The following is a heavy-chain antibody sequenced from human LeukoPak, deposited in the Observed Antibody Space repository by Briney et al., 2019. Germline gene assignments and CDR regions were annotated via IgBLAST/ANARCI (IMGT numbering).Heavy chain of an antibody. CDR2: INQGGSLN. CDR1: GFSFRDFW. V-gene: IGHV3-7*01. CDR3: TRFGNSGWNLEY. Sequence: GGSLRLSCAASGFSFRDFWMSWVRQSPGKGLEWVASINQGGSLNYYVDSVKGRFTISRDDAKSSLYVRMDSLRDEDTAVYYCTRFGNSGWNLEYWRQGPLVTVSS. D-gene: IGHD5-12*01. J-gene: IGHJ4*02.